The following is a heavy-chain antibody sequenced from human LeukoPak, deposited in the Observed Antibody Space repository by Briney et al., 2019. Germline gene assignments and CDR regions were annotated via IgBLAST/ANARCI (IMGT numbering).Heavy chain of an antibody. CDR3: ARDRNALGGGWFDP. CDR2: ISSSSSYI. J-gene: IGHJ5*02. Sequence: GGSLRLSCAASGFTFSTYTMNWVRQAPGKGLEWVSSISSSSSYIYYADSVKGRFTISRDNAKNSLYLQMNSLRAEDTAVYYCARDRNALGGGWFDPWGQGTLVTVSS. D-gene: IGHD3-16*01. CDR1: GFTFSTYT. V-gene: IGHV3-21*01.